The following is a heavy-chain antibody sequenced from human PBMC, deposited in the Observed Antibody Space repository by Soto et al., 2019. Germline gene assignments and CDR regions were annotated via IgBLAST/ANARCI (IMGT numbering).Heavy chain of an antibody. CDR2: INPKNGDT. CDR3: SKGRWTVGHCSGGSCYDGMDV. Sequence: GASVKVSCKASGYMFTGFSLHWVRQAPGQGLEWLGWINPKNGDTNYAQKFQGRVTMTRDTSINTVYMELNSLKSDDTAVYYCSKGRWTVGHCSGGSCYDGMDVWGQGTTVTVSS. V-gene: IGHV1-2*02. D-gene: IGHD2-15*01. CDR1: GYMFTGFS. J-gene: IGHJ6*02.